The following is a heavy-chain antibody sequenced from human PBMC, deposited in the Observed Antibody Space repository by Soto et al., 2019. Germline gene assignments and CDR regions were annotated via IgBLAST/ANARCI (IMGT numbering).Heavy chain of an antibody. CDR3: ARQVIAAAGTGYFQH. CDR2: VFYTGNT. J-gene: IGHJ1*01. CDR1: GGSISGSYYY. V-gene: IGHV4-39*01. D-gene: IGHD6-13*01. Sequence: SETLSLTCAVSGGSISGSYYYWGWLRQSPGKGPEWIGSVFYTGNTFYNASLKSRVTISVDTSKNQVSLKLRSVTAADTAVYYCARQVIAAAGTGYFQHWGQGAPVTVSS.